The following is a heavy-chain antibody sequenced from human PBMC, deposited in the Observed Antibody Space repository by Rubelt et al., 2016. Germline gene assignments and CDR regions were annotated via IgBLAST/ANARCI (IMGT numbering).Heavy chain of an antibody. CDR2: INPNSGGT. Sequence: QVQLVQSGAEVKKPGASVKVSCKASGYTFTGYYMHWVRQAPGQGLEWMGWINPNSGGTNYAQKFQGRVTRTRGTSISTAYMELSRLRSDDTAVYYCARFAIGGHSSGYLFDYWGQGTLVTVSS. CDR1: GYTFTGYY. J-gene: IGHJ4*02. CDR3: ARFAIGGHSSGYLFDY. D-gene: IGHD3-22*01. V-gene: IGHV1-2*02.